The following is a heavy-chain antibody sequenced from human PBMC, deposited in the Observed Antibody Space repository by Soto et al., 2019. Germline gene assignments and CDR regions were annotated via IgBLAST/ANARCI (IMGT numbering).Heavy chain of an antibody. D-gene: IGHD1-20*01. Sequence: GASVKVSCKASGYTFTGYYMHWVRQAPGQGLEWMGWINPNSGGTNYAQKFQGWVTMTRDTSISTAYMELSRLRSDDTAVYYCARDPAITGTTPPYYYYGMDVWGQGTTVTVSS. CDR2: INPNSGGT. CDR1: GYTFTGYY. CDR3: ARDPAITGTTPPYYYYGMDV. J-gene: IGHJ6*02. V-gene: IGHV1-2*04.